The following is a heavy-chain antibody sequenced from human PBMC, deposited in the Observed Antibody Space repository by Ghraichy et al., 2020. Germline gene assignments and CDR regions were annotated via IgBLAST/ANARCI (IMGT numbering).Heavy chain of an antibody. CDR3: ARSRLGYTSTTLCWDY. D-gene: IGHD1-1*01. CDR2: INHSGST. Sequence: SETLSLTCAVYGGSFSGYYWSWIRQPPGKGLEWIGEINHSGSTNYNPSLKSRVTISVDTSKNQFSLKLSSVTAADTAVYYCARSRLGYTSTTLCWDYWGQGTLVTVSS. J-gene: IGHJ4*02. V-gene: IGHV4-34*01. CDR1: GGSFSGYY.